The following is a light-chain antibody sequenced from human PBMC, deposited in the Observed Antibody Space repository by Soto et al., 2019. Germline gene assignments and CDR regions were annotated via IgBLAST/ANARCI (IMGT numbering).Light chain of an antibody. V-gene: IGLV2-11*01. Sequence: QSVRTQPRSVSGSPGQSVTLSCTGTSSDVGNYDYVSWYQQHPGMAPKLIIYDVIKRPSGVPDRFSGSKSGNTASLTISGLQAEDEADYYCCSYAGSYIQYVFGTGTKVTVL. CDR1: SSDVGNYDY. CDR2: DVI. J-gene: IGLJ1*01. CDR3: CSYAGSYIQYV.